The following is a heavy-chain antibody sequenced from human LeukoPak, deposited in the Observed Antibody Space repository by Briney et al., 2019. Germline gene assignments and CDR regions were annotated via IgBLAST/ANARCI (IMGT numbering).Heavy chain of an antibody. V-gene: IGHV4-34*01. CDR2: INHSGST. CDR3: ARVMGSSPYNWFDP. J-gene: IGHJ5*02. D-gene: IGHD1-26*01. CDR1: GGSFSGYY. Sequence: SETLSLTCAVYGGSFSGYYWSWIRQPPGKGLEWIGEINHSGSTNYNPSLKSRVTISVDTPKNQFSLKLSSVTAADTAVYYCARVMGSSPYNWFDPWGQGTLVTVSS.